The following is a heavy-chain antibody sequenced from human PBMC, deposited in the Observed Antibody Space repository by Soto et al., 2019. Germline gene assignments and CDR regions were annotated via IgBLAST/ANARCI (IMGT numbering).Heavy chain of an antibody. V-gene: IGHV3-30-3*01. Sequence: QVQLVESGGGVVQPGRSLRLSCAASGSTFSSYAMHWVRQAPGKGLEWVAVISYDGNNKFYPDSVKGRFTISRDNSKNTLYLQMNSLRAEDTAVYYCGRAGLGFDYWGQGILVTVSS. J-gene: IGHJ4*02. CDR1: GSTFSSYA. D-gene: IGHD3-16*01. CDR2: ISYDGNNK. CDR3: GRAGLGFDY.